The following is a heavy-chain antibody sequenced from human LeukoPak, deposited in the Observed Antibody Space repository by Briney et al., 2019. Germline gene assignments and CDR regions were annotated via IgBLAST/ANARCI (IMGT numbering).Heavy chain of an antibody. V-gene: IGHV1-18*01. Sequence: ASVKVSCKASGYTFTSYGISWVRQAPGQGLEWMGWISAYNGNTNYAQKLQGRVTMTTDTSTSTAYMELRSLRSDDTAVYYCARDQFPYYYDSSGPLDYWGQGTLVTVSS. D-gene: IGHD3-22*01. CDR1: GYTFTSYG. CDR3: ARDQFPYYYDSSGPLDY. CDR2: ISAYNGNT. J-gene: IGHJ4*02.